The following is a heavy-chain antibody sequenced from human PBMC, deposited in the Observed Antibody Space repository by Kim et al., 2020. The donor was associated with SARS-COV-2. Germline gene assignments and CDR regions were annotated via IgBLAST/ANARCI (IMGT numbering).Heavy chain of an antibody. Sequence: GGSLRLSCAASGFTFSSYAMSWVRQAPGKGLEWVSAISGSGGSTYYADSVKGRFTISRDNSKNTLYLQMNSLRAEDTAVYYCAKDKRGYSGYDFTFDIWGQGTMVTVSS. V-gene: IGHV3-23*01. CDR3: AKDKRGYSGYDFTFDI. CDR2: ISGSGGST. CDR1: GFTFSSYA. D-gene: IGHD5-12*01. J-gene: IGHJ3*02.